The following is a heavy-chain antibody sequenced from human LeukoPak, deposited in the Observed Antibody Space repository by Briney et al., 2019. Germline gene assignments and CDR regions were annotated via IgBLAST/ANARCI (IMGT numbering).Heavy chain of an antibody. Sequence: SETLSLTCTVSGGSISSGGFYWSWIRQHPGKGLEWIGYIYYSGSTYYNPSLKSRVTISVDTSKNQFSLNLSSVTAADTAVYYCARHWGSDWYFDLWAVAPWSLSPQ. CDR2: IYYSGST. D-gene: IGHD7-27*01. CDR3: ARHWGSDWYFDL. V-gene: IGHV4-31*03. CDR1: GGSISSGGFY. J-gene: IGHJ2*01.